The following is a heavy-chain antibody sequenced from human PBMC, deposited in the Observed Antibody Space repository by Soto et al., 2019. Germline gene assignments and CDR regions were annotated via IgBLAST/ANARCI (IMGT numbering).Heavy chain of an antibody. V-gene: IGHV1-18*04. CDR2: INPYNANT. CDR1: GYTFTGYY. J-gene: IGHJ3*02. Sequence: ASVKVSCKASGYTFTGYYMHWVRQAPGQGLEWMGWINPYNANTNYAQELQGRVTMTTDTSTSTAYMDLRSLTSDDTAVYYCARDRVAGIWGDAFDIWGQGTMVTVSS. D-gene: IGHD3-16*01. CDR3: ARDRVAGIWGDAFDI.